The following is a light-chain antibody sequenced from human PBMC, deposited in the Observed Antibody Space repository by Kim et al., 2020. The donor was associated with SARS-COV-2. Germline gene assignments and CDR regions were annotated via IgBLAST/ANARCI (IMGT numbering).Light chain of an antibody. Sequence: GKTGTSSYTRSRGSNDDNYGQWYQQRPGGAPTTVIYEDDQRPSGVPDRFSGSIDSSSNSASLTISGLKTEDEADYYCQSYNSSNVVFGGGTQLTVL. J-gene: IGLJ2*01. CDR1: RGSNDDNY. V-gene: IGLV6-57*03. CDR2: EDD. CDR3: QSYNSSNVV.